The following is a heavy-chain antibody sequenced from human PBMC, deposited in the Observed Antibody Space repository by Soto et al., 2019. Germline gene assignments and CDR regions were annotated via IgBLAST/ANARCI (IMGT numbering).Heavy chain of an antibody. CDR3: ARDRLMATAGTARHYFGLDV. D-gene: IGHD5-18*01. V-gene: IGHV4-31*03. J-gene: IGHJ6*02. Sequence: SETLSLTCTVSGGSIRSGGYYWSWVRQNPRRGLEWVGNIYYSGNTYYNPSLKSRLTISVDTSKNQFSLNLSSVTAADTAVYYCARDRLMATAGTARHYFGLDVWGQGTTVTVSS. CDR2: IYYSGNT. CDR1: GGSIRSGGYY.